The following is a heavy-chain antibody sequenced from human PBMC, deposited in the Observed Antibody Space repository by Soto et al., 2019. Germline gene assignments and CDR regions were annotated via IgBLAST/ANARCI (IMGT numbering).Heavy chain of an antibody. J-gene: IGHJ6*02. Sequence: QVQLVESGGGVVQPGRSLRLSCAASGFTFSSYAMHWVRQAPGKGLEWVAVISYDGSNKYYADSVKGRFTISRDNSKNTLYLQMNSLRAEDTAVYYCARGGKLKMATITTTYYYYGMDVWGQGTTVTVSS. CDR3: ARGGKLKMATITTTYYYYGMDV. CDR1: GFTFSSYA. CDR2: ISYDGSNK. D-gene: IGHD5-12*01. V-gene: IGHV3-30-3*01.